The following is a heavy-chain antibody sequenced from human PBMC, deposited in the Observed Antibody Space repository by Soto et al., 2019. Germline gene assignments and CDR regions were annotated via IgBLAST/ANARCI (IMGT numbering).Heavy chain of an antibody. CDR1: GYTFPSYD. D-gene: IGHD5-12*01. CDR2: VNPNSGNA. CDR3: ARGIGETYGYPGGVDY. J-gene: IGHJ4*02. V-gene: IGHV1-8*01. Sequence: QVQLVQSGAEVKKPGASVKVSCKASGYTFPSYDINWVRQATGQGLEWMGWVNPNSGNAGYAQKFQGRVSMTWNTSISTAYMELSSLSSEDTAAYYCARGIGETYGYPGGVDYWGQGTLVTVSS.